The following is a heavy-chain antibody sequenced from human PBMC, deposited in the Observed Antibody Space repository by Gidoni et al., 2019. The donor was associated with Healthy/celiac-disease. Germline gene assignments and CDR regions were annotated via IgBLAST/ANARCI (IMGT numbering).Heavy chain of an antibody. V-gene: IGHV3-23*04. CDR1: GFPFLRYA. CDR2: ISGSGGST. J-gene: IGHJ5*02. Sequence: EVQLVESGGGLVPPGGSLSFSCAVSGFPFLRYAMSWVRQAPGKGLDWVSAISGSGGSTYYADSVKGRFTISRDNSKNTLYLQIDSLRAEDTAVYYCAKDGHDYVWGSYSWFDPWGQGTLVTVSS. D-gene: IGHD3-16*01. CDR3: AKDGHDYVWGSYSWFDP.